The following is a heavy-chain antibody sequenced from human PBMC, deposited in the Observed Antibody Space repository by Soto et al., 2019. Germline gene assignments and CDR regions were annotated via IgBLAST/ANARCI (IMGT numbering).Heavy chain of an antibody. J-gene: IGHJ4*02. V-gene: IGHV3-23*01. D-gene: IGHD6-6*01. CDR1: GFTFSSYA. CDR2: ISGSEDST. Sequence: EVQLLESGGGLVQPGESLRLSCAASGFTFSSYAMSWVRQAPGKGLEWVSVISGSEDSTYYADSVKGRFTISRDNSKNTLYLQMNSLRAEDTAVYYCAKRSSSSTFDYWGQGTLVTFSS. CDR3: AKRSSSSTFDY.